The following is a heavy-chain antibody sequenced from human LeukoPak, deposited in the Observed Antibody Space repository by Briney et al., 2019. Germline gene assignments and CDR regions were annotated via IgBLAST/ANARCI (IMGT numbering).Heavy chain of an antibody. CDR1: GGSFSSYY. CDR2: IYYSGST. Sequence: SETLSLTCAVYGGSFSSYYWGWIRQPPGKGLEWIGNIYYSGSTYYNPSLKSRVTISVDTSKNQFSLRLNSMTAADTAVYYCAIFGQGAYTYGTPDYFDYWGQGTLVTVSS. V-gene: IGHV4-34*01. CDR3: AIFGQGAYTYGTPDYFDY. J-gene: IGHJ4*02. D-gene: IGHD5-18*01.